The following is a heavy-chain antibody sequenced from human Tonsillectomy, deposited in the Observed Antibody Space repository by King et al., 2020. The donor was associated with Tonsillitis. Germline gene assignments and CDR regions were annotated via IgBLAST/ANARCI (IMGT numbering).Heavy chain of an antibody. CDR3: ARGDFGGNSYFDS. V-gene: IGHV3-30*14. CDR2: IPSVGSNK. Sequence: VQLVESGVGVVQPGRSLRLSFTGSGFTFSHYALHLVRQAPGKGLEWVALIPSVGSNKPKADSVKVRFTISRDDSKNTVYLQLNSLRTEDTAVYYCARGDFGGNSYFDSWGQGTLVTVSS. CDR1: GFTFSHYA. J-gene: IGHJ4*02. D-gene: IGHD4-23*01.